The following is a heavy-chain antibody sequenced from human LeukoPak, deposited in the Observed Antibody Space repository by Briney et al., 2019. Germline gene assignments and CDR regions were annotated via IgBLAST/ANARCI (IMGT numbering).Heavy chain of an antibody. CDR2: IGTADDT. V-gene: IGHV3-13*01. D-gene: IGHD1-7*01. J-gene: IGHJ6*02. Sequence: GGSLRLSCAASGFTFSTYDMHWVRQVTGKGLEWVSAIGTADDTYYLGSVKGRFTISRENAKNVLYLQMSSLRAEDTAVYYRAREIRETVITRHYYYGIDVWGQGTTVTVSS. CDR1: GFTFSTYD. CDR3: AREIRETVITRHYYYGIDV.